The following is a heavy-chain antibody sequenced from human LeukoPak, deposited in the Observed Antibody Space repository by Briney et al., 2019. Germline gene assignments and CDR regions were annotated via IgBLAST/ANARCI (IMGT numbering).Heavy chain of an antibody. J-gene: IGHJ4*02. D-gene: IGHD1-26*01. Sequence: PGGSLRLSCAASGFTFSNYVLHWVRQAPGQGLEWVAVISYDGNKKFYTDSVKGRFTISRDNSKNILYLQMNSLRGDDTVVYYCARDAVGADYRLDYWGQGTLVTVSS. CDR1: GFTFSNYV. V-gene: IGHV3-30-3*01. CDR3: ARDAVGADYRLDY. CDR2: ISYDGNKK.